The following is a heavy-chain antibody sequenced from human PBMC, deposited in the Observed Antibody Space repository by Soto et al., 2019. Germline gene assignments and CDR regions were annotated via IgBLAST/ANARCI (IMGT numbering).Heavy chain of an antibody. D-gene: IGHD3-10*01. V-gene: IGHV4-30-4*01. CDR3: ATYYYGSGSHRWFDP. CDR2: IYYSGNT. J-gene: IGHJ5*02. CDR1: GGSISSGDYY. Sequence: QVQLQESGPGLVKPSQTLSLTCTVSGGSISSGDYYWSWIRQPPGKGLEWIAYIYYSGNTYYNPSLKSRVTISVDTSKNQFSLKLSSVTAVDTAVYYCATYYYGSGSHRWFDPWGQGTLVTVSP.